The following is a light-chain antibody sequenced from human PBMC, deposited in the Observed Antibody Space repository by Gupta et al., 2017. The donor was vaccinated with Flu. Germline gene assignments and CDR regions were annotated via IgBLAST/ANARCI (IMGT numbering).Light chain of an antibody. CDR1: QSVSSY. CDR2: DTS. J-gene: IGKJ1*01. Sequence: EFLFTQSPATLSLSPGERATLSCRASQSVSSYLAWYQQKPGQAPRLLIYDTSNRATGIPARFSGSGSGTDFTLTISSLEPEDFAVYYCQQHSNWPWTFGQGTKVEIK. V-gene: IGKV3-11*01. CDR3: QQHSNWPWT.